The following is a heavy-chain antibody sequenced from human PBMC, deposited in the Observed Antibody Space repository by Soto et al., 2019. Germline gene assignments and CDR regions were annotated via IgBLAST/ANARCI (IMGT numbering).Heavy chain of an antibody. CDR2: IKQDGREK. Sequence: EVQLMESGGGLVQPGGSLRLSCAASGFSFGASWMAWVRQAPGKGLEWVADIKQDGREKNYVDSVKGRVTISRDNAKNSLYLQMNSLRAEDTAVYYCARDAYYGAIDYWGLGTLVTVSS. J-gene: IGHJ4*02. CDR1: GFSFGASW. CDR3: ARDAYYGAIDY. V-gene: IGHV3-7*01. D-gene: IGHD3-10*01.